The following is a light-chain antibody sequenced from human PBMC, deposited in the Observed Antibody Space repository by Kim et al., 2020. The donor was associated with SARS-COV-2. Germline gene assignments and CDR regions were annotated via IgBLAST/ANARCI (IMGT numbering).Light chain of an antibody. CDR2: HDS. V-gene: IGLV3-21*04. CDR3: QVWDSYTVDV. J-gene: IGLJ3*02. CDR1: NIGRDS. Sequence: SYELTQPPAVSVAPGKTAKITCGGDNIGRDSVHWYQQKAGQAPVLVIQHDSDRPSGIPERFSGSNSGNTATLTISRVEAGDEADYYCQVWDSYTVDVFGGGTQLTVL.